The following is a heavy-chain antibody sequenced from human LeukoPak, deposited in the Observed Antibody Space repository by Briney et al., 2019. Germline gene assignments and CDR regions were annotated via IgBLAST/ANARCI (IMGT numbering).Heavy chain of an antibody. D-gene: IGHD5-18*01. CDR3: AKDPTAMVISFVDY. CDR1: GFTFSSYA. Sequence: PGGSLRLSCAASGFTFSSYAMSWVRQAPGKGLEWVSAISGSGGSTYYADSVKGRFTISRDNSKNTLYLQMNSLRAEDTAVYYCAKDPTAMVISFVDYWGQGTLVTLSS. J-gene: IGHJ4*02. V-gene: IGHV3-23*01. CDR2: ISGSGGST.